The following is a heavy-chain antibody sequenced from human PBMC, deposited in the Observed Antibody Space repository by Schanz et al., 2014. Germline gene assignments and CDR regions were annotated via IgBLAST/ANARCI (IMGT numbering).Heavy chain of an antibody. J-gene: IGHJ4*02. CDR3: ARDKGGYYPFDY. CDR1: GFSFSSYS. V-gene: IGHV3-7*01. Sequence: EVQLVESGGGLVQPGESLRLSCAVSGFSFSSYSMSWVRQAPGKGLEWVANIKQDESERSYVDSVKGRFTISRDNAKNSLYLQMNSLRAEDTAVYYCARDKGGYYPFDYWGQGTLVTVSS. CDR2: IKQDESER. D-gene: IGHD3-3*01.